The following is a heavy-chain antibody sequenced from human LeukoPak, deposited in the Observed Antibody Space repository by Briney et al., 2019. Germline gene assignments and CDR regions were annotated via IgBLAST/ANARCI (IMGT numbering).Heavy chain of an antibody. J-gene: IGHJ6*03. Sequence: PSETLSLTCAVYGGSFSGYYWSWIRQPPGKGLEWIGSIYHSGSTYYNPSLKSRVTISVDTSKNQFSLKLSSVTAADTAVYYCASLTYYDFWSGSYYMDVWGKGTTVTVSS. CDR3: ASLTYYDFWSGSYYMDV. CDR1: GGSFSGYY. CDR2: IYHSGST. D-gene: IGHD3-3*01. V-gene: IGHV4-34*01.